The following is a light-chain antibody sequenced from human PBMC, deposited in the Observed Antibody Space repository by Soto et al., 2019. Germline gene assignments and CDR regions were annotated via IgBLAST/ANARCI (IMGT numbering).Light chain of an antibody. CDR1: QTVGSSY. CDR3: QHSGPSPPLT. CDR2: ATS. Sequence: DIVLTQSPGTLSLSPGERATVSCRASQTVGSSYLAWYQQKLGQAPRLLIYATSSRATGIPDRFSGSGSGTDFTLTISRLEPEDFAVYYCQHSGPSPPLTVGGGTKVEI. V-gene: IGKV3-20*01. J-gene: IGKJ4*01.